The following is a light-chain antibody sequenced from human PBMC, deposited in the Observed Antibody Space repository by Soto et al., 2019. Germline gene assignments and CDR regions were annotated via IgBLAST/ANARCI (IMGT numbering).Light chain of an antibody. V-gene: IGKV3-15*01. CDR2: DVS. Sequence: EIVITKKPSTLSVSPRERATLSCVAGQGVTTNFAWYQQKSGQSPRLLIYDVSIRATGVPARFSGTGSETDFTLTISGLQSEDSTVYYCQQYGSSQITFGQGTLLEI. CDR1: QGVTTN. J-gene: IGKJ5*01. CDR3: QQYGSSQIT.